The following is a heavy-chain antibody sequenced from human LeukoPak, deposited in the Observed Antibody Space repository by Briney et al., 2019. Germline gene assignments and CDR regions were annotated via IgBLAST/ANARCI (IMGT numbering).Heavy chain of an antibody. CDR1: GFTFSSYS. J-gene: IGHJ4*02. CDR2: ISSSSSYI. D-gene: IGHD5-18*01. V-gene: IGHV3-21*04. Sequence: GGSLRLSCAASGFTFSSYSMNWVRQAPGKGLEWVSSISSSSSYIYYADSVKGRFTISRDNAKNSLYLQMNSLRAEDTAVYYCARAFVDTAMVSDYWGQGTLVTVSS. CDR3: ARAFVDTAMVSDY.